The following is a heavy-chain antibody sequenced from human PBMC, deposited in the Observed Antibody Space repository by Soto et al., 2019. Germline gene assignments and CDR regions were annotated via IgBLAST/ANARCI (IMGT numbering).Heavy chain of an antibody. D-gene: IGHD1-26*01. Sequence: SETLSLTCTVSGGSISSYYWSWIRQPPGKGLEWIGYIYYSGSTNYNPSLKSRVTISVDTSKNQFSLKLSSVTAADTAVYYCARLERRVGATGGYYFDYWGQGTLVTVSS. CDR2: IYYSGST. CDR1: GGSISSYY. J-gene: IGHJ4*02. V-gene: IGHV4-59*08. CDR3: ARLERRVGATGGYYFDY.